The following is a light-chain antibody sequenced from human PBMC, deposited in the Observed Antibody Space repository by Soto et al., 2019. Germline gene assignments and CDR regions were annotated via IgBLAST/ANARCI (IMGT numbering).Light chain of an antibody. CDR2: GAS. J-gene: IGKJ1*01. V-gene: IGKV3-20*01. CDR3: QQYCSSVT. CDR1: QSVSNNY. Sequence: EIVLTQSPGTLSLSPGERATLSCRASQSVSNNYLAWYQQKPGQAPWLLIYGASNRASGIPDRFSGSGSGTAFTLTISRLEPVDFAVYYCQQYCSSVTFGQGTKVEIK.